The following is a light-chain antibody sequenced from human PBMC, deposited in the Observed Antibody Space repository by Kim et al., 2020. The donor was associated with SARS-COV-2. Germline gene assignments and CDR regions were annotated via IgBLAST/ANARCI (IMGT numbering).Light chain of an antibody. Sequence: GQLITISCTGTSSDVGGYKYVSWHQHHPGKAPKLMIYDVSNRPSGVSNRFSGSKSGNPASLTISGLQAEDETAYYCSSYTSSSTLVFGGGTKVTVL. J-gene: IGLJ2*01. V-gene: IGLV2-14*03. CDR3: SSYTSSSTLV. CDR1: SSDVGGYKY. CDR2: DVS.